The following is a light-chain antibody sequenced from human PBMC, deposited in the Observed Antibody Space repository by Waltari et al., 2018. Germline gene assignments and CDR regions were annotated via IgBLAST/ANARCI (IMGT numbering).Light chain of an antibody. CDR3: SSYTSSSSYV. V-gene: IGLV2-14*01. CDR2: DVS. Sequence: ALTQPASVSGSPGQSLTISCTGTSSDVGGYNYVSWYQQHPGKAPKLMIYDVSKRPSGVSNRFSGSKSGNTASLTISGLQAEDEADYYCSSYTSSSSYVFGTGTKVTVL. J-gene: IGLJ1*01. CDR1: SSDVGGYNY.